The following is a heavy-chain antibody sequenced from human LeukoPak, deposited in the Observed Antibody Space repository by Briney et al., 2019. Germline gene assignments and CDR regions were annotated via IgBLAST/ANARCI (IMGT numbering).Heavy chain of an antibody. CDR3: ARGDSGSPTFDY. CDR1: GFTFSSYS. CDR2: ISSSSSYI. J-gene: IGHJ4*02. D-gene: IGHD1-26*01. Sequence: PGGSLRLSCAASGFTFSSYSMNWVRQAPGKGLEWVSSISSSSSYIYYADSVKGRFTISRDNAKNSLYLQMNSLRAEDTAVYYCARGDSGSPTFDYWGQGTLVTVSS. V-gene: IGHV3-21*01.